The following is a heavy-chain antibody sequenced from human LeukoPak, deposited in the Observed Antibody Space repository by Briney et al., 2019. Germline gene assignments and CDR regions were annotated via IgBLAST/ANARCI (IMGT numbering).Heavy chain of an antibody. J-gene: IGHJ4*02. CDR1: GYTFTDYY. Sequence: ASVKVSCKXSGYTFTDYYMHWVQQAPRKGLEWMGLVDPEDGETIYAEKFQGRVTITADTPTDTAYMELSSLRSEDTAVYYCATVPPYSGYGRWGQGTLVTVSS. CDR2: VDPEDGET. V-gene: IGHV1-69-2*01. CDR3: ATVPPYSGYGR. D-gene: IGHD5-12*01.